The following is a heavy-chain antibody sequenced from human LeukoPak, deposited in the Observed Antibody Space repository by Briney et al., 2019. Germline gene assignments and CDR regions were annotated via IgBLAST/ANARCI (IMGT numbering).Heavy chain of an antibody. Sequence: ASVNVSCKASGYTFTDYHMHWVRQAPGQGLEWMGWINPNSGDTNYAQKFQGRVTMTRDRSTTTAYMELSSLRSDDTAVYYCARVPSYPYWYFDLWGRGTLVTVSS. J-gene: IGHJ2*01. V-gene: IGHV1-2*02. D-gene: IGHD2-21*01. CDR3: ARVPSYPYWYFDL. CDR2: INPNSGDT. CDR1: GYTFTDYH.